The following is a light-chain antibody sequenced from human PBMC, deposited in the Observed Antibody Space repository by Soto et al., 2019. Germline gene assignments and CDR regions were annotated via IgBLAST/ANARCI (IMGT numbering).Light chain of an antibody. Sequence: EIVLTQSPGTLSLSPGERVTLSCRASQSVSSNYLAWYQQKPGQAPRLLIYGASSRATGIPDRFSGSGSGTDFTLTISRLEPEDFAVYYCQQYGNSPYTFGQGTKLEIK. J-gene: IGKJ2*01. CDR1: QSVSSNY. CDR3: QQYGNSPYT. V-gene: IGKV3-20*01. CDR2: GAS.